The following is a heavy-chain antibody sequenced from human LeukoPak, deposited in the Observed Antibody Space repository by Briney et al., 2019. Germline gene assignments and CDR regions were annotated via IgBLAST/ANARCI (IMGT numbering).Heavy chain of an antibody. V-gene: IGHV6-1*01. CDR2: TYYASRWSN. D-gene: IGHD1-14*01. CDR1: GDSVSSNGVA. CDR3: TRGRNSAFDY. Sequence: SQTLSLTCAISGDSVSSNGVAWTWIRQSPSRGLEWLGRTYYASRWSNDYALSVESRITINPDTSKNQFSLQLNSVTPEDTAVYYCTRGRNSAFDYWGQGTLVTVSS. J-gene: IGHJ4*02.